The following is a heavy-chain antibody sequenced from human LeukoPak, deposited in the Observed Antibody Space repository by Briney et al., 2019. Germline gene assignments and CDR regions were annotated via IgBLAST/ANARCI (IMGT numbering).Heavy chain of an antibody. CDR2: IYTSGST. D-gene: IGHD2-15*01. J-gene: IGHJ6*03. CDR1: GGSISSSSYY. CDR3: ARTTEGYCRGRSCYSYYYYMDV. V-gene: IGHV4-61*02. Sequence: SETLSLTCTVSGGSISSSSYYWGWIRQPAGKGLEWIGRIYTSGSTNYNPSLKSRVTISVDTSKNQFSLKLSSVTAADTAVYYCARTTEGYCRGRSCYSYYYYMDVWGKGTTVTVSS.